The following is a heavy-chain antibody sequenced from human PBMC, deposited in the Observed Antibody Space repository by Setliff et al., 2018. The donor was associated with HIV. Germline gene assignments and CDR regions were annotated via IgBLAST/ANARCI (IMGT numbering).Heavy chain of an antibody. J-gene: IGHJ4*02. CDR1: GGSIINYF. Sequence: SETLSLTCSVTGGSIINYFWGWIRMPPGKGLEWIGYVYYSGSTDYNPSLKSRVTISVDTSKNQVSLKLNSVTAADTAVYYCARSPGVDTNMAFDYWGQGTLVTVSS. D-gene: IGHD5-18*01. V-gene: IGHV4-59*01. CDR2: VYYSGST. CDR3: ARSPGVDTNMAFDY.